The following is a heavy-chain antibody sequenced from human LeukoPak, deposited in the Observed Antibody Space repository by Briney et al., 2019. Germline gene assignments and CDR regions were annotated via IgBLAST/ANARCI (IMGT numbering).Heavy chain of an antibody. CDR2: INDSGST. J-gene: IGHJ4*02. CDR1: GGAFSNYF. Sequence: SETLSLTCAVSGGAFSNYFWTWIRQPPGKGLEWIAEINDSGSTNSNSSLRSRVAISLDTSKDQFSLRLTSVTAADTAVYYCARGQYCSTTTCYSARRYFDFWGRGTLVTVSS. V-gene: IGHV4-34*01. CDR3: ARGQYCSTTTCYSARRYFDF. D-gene: IGHD2-2*01.